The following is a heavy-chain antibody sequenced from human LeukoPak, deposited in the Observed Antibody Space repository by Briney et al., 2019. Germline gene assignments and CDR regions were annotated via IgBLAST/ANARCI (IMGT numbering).Heavy chain of an antibody. CDR1: GGSISSSPYY. Sequence: SETLSLTCTVSGGSISSSPYYWGWIRQPPGKGLEWIGSMYYSGSTYYNPSLKSRVTISVDTSKNQFSLKLRSVTAADTAVYYCARDQQGVVETAMDSFDYWGQGTLVTVSS. J-gene: IGHJ4*02. D-gene: IGHD5-18*01. CDR3: ARDQQGVVETAMDSFDY. V-gene: IGHV4-39*07. CDR2: MYYSGST.